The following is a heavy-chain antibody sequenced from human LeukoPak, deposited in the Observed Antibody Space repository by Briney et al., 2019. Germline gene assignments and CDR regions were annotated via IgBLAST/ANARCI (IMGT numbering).Heavy chain of an antibody. V-gene: IGHV3-23*01. CDR2: ISGSGGST. CDR3: AKDYCSSTSCYYYYYYGMDV. D-gene: IGHD2-2*01. J-gene: IGHJ6*04. Sequence: GGSLRLSCAASGFTFSSYAMSWVRQAPGKGLEWVSAISGSGGSTYYADSVKGRFTISRDNSKNTLYLQMNSLRAEDTAAYYCAKDYCSSTSCYYYYYYGMDVWGKGTTVTVSS. CDR1: GFTFSSYA.